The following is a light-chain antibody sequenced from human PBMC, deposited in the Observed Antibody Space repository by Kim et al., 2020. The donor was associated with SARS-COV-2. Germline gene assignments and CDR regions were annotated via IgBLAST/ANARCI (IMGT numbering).Light chain of an antibody. V-gene: IGKV3-20*01. J-gene: IGKJ1*01. CDR1: QTIRANY. CDR3: LQYGNSPQT. Sequence: SPGDTATLSCRASQTIRANYLAWYQQRPGQAPRLLIYAASSRASAIPAKFRGSGSGTDFTFTINRLEPEDFAVYYCLQYGNSPQTFGQGTKVDIK. CDR2: AAS.